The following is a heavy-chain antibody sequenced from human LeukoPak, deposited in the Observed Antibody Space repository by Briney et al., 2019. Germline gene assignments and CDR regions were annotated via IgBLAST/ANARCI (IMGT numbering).Heavy chain of an antibody. J-gene: IGHJ4*02. V-gene: IGHV4-34*01. D-gene: IGHD3-16*02. CDR2: INHSGST. Sequence: SETLSLTCAVYGGSFSGYYWSWIRQPPGKGLEWIGEINHSGSTNYIPSLKSRVTISVDTSKNQFSLKLSSVTAADTAVYYCARGSKSYDYVWGSYRYSKLFDYWGQGTLVTVSS. CDR3: ARGSKSYDYVWGSYRYSKLFDY. CDR1: GGSFSGYY.